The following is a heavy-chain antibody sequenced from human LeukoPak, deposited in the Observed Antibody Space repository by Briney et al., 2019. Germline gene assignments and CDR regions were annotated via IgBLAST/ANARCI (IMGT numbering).Heavy chain of an antibody. V-gene: IGHV4-34*01. CDR2: INHSGST. Sequence: SETLSLTWAVYGGSFSGYCWNWIRQPPGKGMEWSGEINHSGSTNYNPSLKSRVTISVDTSNNQFSLKLSSVTAADTAVYYCARGTHDCTGGSCYWYFDYWGQGTLVTVSS. CDR1: GGSFSGYC. J-gene: IGHJ4*02. D-gene: IGHD2-15*01. CDR3: ARGTHDCTGGSCYWYFDY.